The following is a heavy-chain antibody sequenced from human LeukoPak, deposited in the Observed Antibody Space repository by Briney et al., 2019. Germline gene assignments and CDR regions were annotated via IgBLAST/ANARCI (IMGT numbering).Heavy chain of an antibody. CDR2: IRYDGSNK. CDR1: GFTFSNAW. D-gene: IGHD5-18*01. J-gene: IGHJ4*02. CDR3: ARDYPDSHFDC. Sequence: GGSLRLSCAASGFTFSNAWMSWVRQAPGKGLEWVAFIRYDGSNKYYADSVKGRFTTSRDDANNALYLYMNSLRAEDTAVYYCARDYPDSHFDCWGQGTLVTVSS. V-gene: IGHV3-30*02.